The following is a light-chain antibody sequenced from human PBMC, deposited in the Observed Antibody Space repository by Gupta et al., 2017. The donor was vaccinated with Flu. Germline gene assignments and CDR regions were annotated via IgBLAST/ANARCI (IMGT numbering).Light chain of an antibody. Sequence: SSTISCTGTSSDVGSYNLVSWYQQHPGKAPKLMIYEGSKRPAGVSSRFSGSKSGNTASLTISGLQAEDEADYYCCSYAGSSTVVFGGGTKLTVL. CDR3: CSYAGSSTVV. CDR1: SSDVGSYNL. J-gene: IGLJ2*01. CDR2: EGS. V-gene: IGLV2-23*01.